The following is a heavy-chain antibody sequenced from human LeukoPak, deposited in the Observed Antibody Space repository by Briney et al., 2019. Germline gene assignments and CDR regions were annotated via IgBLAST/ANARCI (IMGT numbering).Heavy chain of an antibody. CDR2: ISSSGSTI. CDR1: GFTFSDYY. D-gene: IGHD1-26*01. V-gene: IGHV3-11*04. Sequence: GGSLRLSCAASGFTFSDYYMSWIRQARGKGLEWVSYISSSGSTIYYADSVKGRFTICRDNAKNSLYLQMNSLRAEDTAVYYCTTSPDAFDIWGQGTMVTVSS. J-gene: IGHJ3*02. CDR3: TTSPDAFDI.